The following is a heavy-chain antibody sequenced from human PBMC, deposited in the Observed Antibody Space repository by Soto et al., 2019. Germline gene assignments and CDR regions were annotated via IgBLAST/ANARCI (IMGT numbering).Heavy chain of an antibody. CDR1: GFTLSSYA. Sequence: QVQLVESGGGVVQPGRSLSLSCAASGFTLSSYAVHWVRQAPGKGLEWVAVMSFDGSKASHADSVKGRFTISRDNSKNTVSLQMNSLGVEGSAVYYCARGPPGVVPGAIGSGGMDVWGQGTTVTVSS. CDR2: MSFDGSKA. J-gene: IGHJ6*02. CDR3: ARGPPGVVPGAIGSGGMDV. D-gene: IGHD2-2*01. V-gene: IGHV3-30*04.